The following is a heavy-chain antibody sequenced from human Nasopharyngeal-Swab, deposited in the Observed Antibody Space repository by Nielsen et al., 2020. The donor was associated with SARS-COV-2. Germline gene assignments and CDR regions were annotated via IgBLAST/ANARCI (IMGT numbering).Heavy chain of an antibody. Sequence: ASVKVSCKASGYTFTSYGISWVRQAPGQGPEWMGWISAYNGNTNYAQKLQGRVSMTTDTSTSTAYMELRSLRSDDTAVYYCARAEERGRQTRRFGYWGQGTLVTVSS. CDR1: GYTFTSYG. CDR2: ISAYNGNT. V-gene: IGHV1-18*04. D-gene: IGHD1-26*01. CDR3: ARAEERGRQTRRFGY. J-gene: IGHJ4*02.